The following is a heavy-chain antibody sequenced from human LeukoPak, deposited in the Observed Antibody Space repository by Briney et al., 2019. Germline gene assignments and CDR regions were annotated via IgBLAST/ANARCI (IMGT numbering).Heavy chain of an antibody. J-gene: IGHJ5*02. CDR3: ARGLRGVIMGWFDP. V-gene: IGHV4-59*12. D-gene: IGHD3-10*01. Sequence: SETLSLTCTVSGGSISSYYWSWIRQPPGKGLEWIGYIYYSGSTNYNPSLKSRVTISVDTSKNQFSLKLSPVTAADTAVYYCARGLRGVIMGWFDPWGQGTLVTVSS. CDR2: IYYSGST. CDR1: GGSISSYY.